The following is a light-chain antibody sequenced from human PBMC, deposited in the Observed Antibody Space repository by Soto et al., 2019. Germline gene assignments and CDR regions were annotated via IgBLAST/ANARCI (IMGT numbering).Light chain of an antibody. CDR1: QTISSW. CDR2: KAS. V-gene: IGKV1-5*03. Sequence: DIQMTQSPSTLSVTVGDRATITSWASQTISSWLAWYQQKPGKAPKLLIYKASTLKSGVPSRFSGSGSGTEFTLTISSLQPDDFATYYCQHYNSYSEAFGQGTKVDIK. J-gene: IGKJ1*01. CDR3: QHYNSYSEA.